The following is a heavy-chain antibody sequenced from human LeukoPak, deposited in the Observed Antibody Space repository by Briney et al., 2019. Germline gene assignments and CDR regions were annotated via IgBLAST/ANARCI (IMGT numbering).Heavy chain of an antibody. CDR1: GVSISSIIYY. Sequence: SETLSLTCTVSGVSISSIIYYWGWIRQPPGKGLEWIGNIYYTGSTYYNPSLESRVTISVDTSKNHFSLKLSSVTAADTAVYYCARASCSGGSCYDSRGWFDPWGQGSLVTVSS. CDR2: IYYTGST. J-gene: IGHJ5*02. CDR3: ARASCSGGSCYDSRGWFDP. V-gene: IGHV4-39*07. D-gene: IGHD2-15*01.